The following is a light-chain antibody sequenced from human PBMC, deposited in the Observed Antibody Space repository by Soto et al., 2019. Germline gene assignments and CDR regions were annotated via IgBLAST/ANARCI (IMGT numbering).Light chain of an antibody. CDR2: GNS. V-gene: IGLV1-40*01. J-gene: IGLJ2*01. Sequence: QSVLTQPPSVSGAPGQRVTISCAGSSSNIGAGYDVHWYQQLPGTVPKLLIYGNSNRPSGVPDRFSGSKSGTSASLAITGLQAADEADYYCQSYDSSLSALVFGGGTKLTVL. CDR1: SSNIGAGYD. CDR3: QSYDSSLSALV.